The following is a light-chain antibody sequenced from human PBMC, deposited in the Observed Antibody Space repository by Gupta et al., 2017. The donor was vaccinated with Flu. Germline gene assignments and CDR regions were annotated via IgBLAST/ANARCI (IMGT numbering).Light chain of an antibody. Sequence: AVVTQEPSLTVTPGGTVTLPCGSSTGAVTSGHYPYWFQQKPGQAPRTLIYDTSNKHSWTPARFSGSLLGGKAALTLSGAQPEDEAEYYCLLSYSGARHVVFGGGTKLTVL. CDR2: DTS. V-gene: IGLV7-46*01. J-gene: IGLJ2*01. CDR3: LLSYSGARHVV. CDR1: TGAVTSGHY.